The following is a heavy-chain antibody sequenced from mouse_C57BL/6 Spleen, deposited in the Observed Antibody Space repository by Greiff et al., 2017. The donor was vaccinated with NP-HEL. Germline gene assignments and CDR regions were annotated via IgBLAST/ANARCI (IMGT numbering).Heavy chain of an antibody. J-gene: IGHJ2*01. CDR1: GYTFTSYD. CDR3: ARRPGTYYFDY. Sequence: VQLQQSGPELVKPGASVKLSCQASGYTFTSYDINWVKQRPGPGLAWIGWFYPRDGSSKYNEKFKGKATLTVDTSSSTAYMELHSLTSEDSAVYFCARRPGTYYFDYWGQGTTLTVSS. V-gene: IGHV1-85*01. D-gene: IGHD4-1*01. CDR2: FYPRDGSS.